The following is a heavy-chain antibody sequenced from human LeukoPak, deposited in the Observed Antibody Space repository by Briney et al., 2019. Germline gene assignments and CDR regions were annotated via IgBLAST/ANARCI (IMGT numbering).Heavy chain of an antibody. CDR1: GFTFSSYA. J-gene: IGHJ3*02. Sequence: PGGSLRLSCAASGFTFSSYAMSWVRQAPGKGLEWVSAISGSGGSTYYADSVKGRFTISGDNSKNTLYLQMNSLRAEDTAVYYCAKDQDVVVPAANAFDIWGQGTMVTVSS. D-gene: IGHD2-2*01. CDR2: ISGSGGST. V-gene: IGHV3-23*01. CDR3: AKDQDVVVPAANAFDI.